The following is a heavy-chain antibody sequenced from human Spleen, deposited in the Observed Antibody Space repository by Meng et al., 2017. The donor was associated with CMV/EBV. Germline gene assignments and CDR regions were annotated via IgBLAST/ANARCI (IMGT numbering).Heavy chain of an antibody. Sequence: GESLKISCAASGFTFNASTMHWVRQASGKGLEWVGRIRSKANSYATAYAASVKGRFTISRDDSKNTAYLQMNSLKTEDTAVYYCTRRGTTVFNYGMDVWGQGTTVTV. CDR3: TRRGTTVFNYGMDV. D-gene: IGHD4-11*01. V-gene: IGHV3-73*01. CDR2: IRSKANSYAT. J-gene: IGHJ6*02. CDR1: GFTFNAST.